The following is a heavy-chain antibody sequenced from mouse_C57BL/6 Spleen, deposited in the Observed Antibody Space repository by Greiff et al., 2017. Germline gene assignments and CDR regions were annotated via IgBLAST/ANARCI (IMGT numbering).Heavy chain of an antibody. Sequence: QVQLQQSGAELVKPGASVKISCKASGYAFSSYWMNWVKQRPGKGLEWIGQIYPGDGDTNYNGKFKGKATLTADKSSSTAYMQLSSLTSEDSAVYFCARRDGNYLRYFDVWGTGTTVTVSS. CDR3: ARRDGNYLRYFDV. CDR1: GYAFSSYW. D-gene: IGHD2-1*01. J-gene: IGHJ1*03. CDR2: IYPGDGDT. V-gene: IGHV1-80*01.